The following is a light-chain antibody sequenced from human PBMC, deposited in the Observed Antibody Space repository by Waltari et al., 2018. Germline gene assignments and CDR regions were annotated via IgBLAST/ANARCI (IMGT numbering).Light chain of an antibody. V-gene: IGLV1-40*01. J-gene: IGLJ2*01. CDR3: QSYDNSLSGFVV. CDR1: SSNIGAGYD. Sequence: QSVLTQPPSVSGAPGQRVTISCTGSSSNIGAGYDVHWYQQLPGTTPKLLVYGNGIRPSGVPGGFSGSKAGSSASLAITGLQAEDEADYYCQSYDNSLSGFVVFGGGTKLIVL. CDR2: GNG.